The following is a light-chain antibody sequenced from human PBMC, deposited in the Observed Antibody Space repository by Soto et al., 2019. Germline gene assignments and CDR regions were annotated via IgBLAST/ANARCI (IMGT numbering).Light chain of an antibody. CDR2: DVN. J-gene: IGLJ2*01. Sequence: QSVLTQPASVSGSPGQSITISCTGTSSDVGGYNYVSWYQHHPDKAPKLMIYDVNNRPSGVSNRFSGSKSGNTASLTIPGLQAEDEAAYYCSSYTSSSPRLVFGGGTKLTVL. CDR3: SSYTSSSPRLV. V-gene: IGLV2-14*03. CDR1: SSDVGGYNY.